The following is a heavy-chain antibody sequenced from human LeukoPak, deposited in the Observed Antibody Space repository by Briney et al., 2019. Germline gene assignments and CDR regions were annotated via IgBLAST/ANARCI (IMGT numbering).Heavy chain of an antibody. D-gene: IGHD3-22*01. Sequence: PGRSLRLSCAASGFTFSSYGMHWVRQAPGKGLEWVGRIKSKTDGGTTDYAAPVKGRFTISRDDSKNTLYLQMNSLKTEDTAVYYCTTSLSATGSGYYYPGSDYWGQGTLVTVSS. CDR1: GFTFSSYG. CDR3: TTSLSATGSGYYYPGSDY. V-gene: IGHV3-15*01. CDR2: IKSKTDGGTT. J-gene: IGHJ4*02.